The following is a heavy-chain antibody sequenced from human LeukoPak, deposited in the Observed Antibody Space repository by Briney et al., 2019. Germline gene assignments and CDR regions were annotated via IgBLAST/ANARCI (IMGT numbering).Heavy chain of an antibody. J-gene: IGHJ4*02. D-gene: IGHD2-2*01. CDR2: IRFDGSNQ. V-gene: IGHV3-30*02. Sequence: GGSLRLSCAASGFTFRSFGMHLVRQAPGKGLEWVAFIRFDGSNQYYADSVKGRFTISRDNSNNTLFLQMNSLRVDDTAVFYCGRSKRGDASTYYPFDYWGQGTLVTVSS. CDR3: GRSKRGDASTYYPFDY. CDR1: GFTFRSFG.